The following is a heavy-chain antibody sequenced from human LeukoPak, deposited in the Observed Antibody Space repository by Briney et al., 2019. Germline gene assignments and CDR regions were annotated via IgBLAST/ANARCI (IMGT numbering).Heavy chain of an antibody. CDR1: GFTFSTYA. D-gene: IGHD3-10*01. V-gene: IGHV3-23*01. CDR2: ISGSGGST. Sequence: GKSLRLSCAASGFTFSTYAMSWVRQAPGKGLEWASAISGSGGSTYYADSVKGRFTISRDNSKNTLYLQMNSLRAEDTAVYYCAKASYGLIDYWGQGTLVTVSS. CDR3: AKASYGLIDY. J-gene: IGHJ4*02.